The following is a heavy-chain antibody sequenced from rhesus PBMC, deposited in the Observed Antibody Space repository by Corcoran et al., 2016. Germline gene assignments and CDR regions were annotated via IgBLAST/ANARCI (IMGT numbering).Heavy chain of an antibody. CDR1: GYTFTDYY. J-gene: IGHJ4*01. CDR3: ASYGSSLDY. V-gene: IGHV1-111*02. Sequence: EVQLVQSGAEVKKPGASVKISCKAAGYTFTDYYRHGVRQAPGKGRGWMGRVAPEEGAAIHAHKFQDTVTITADTSTATAYMELRSLRSEDTAVYYCASYGSSLDYWGQGVLVTVSS. D-gene: IGHD4-29*01. CDR2: VAPEEGAA.